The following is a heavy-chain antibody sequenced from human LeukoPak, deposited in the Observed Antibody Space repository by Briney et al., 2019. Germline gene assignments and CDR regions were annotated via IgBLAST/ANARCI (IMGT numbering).Heavy chain of an antibody. Sequence: PSETLSLTCGVSGASISSYYWSWIRQPPGKGLEWIGYIYYSGSTNYNPSLKSRVTISVDTSKNQFSLKLSSVTAADTAVYYCARAEDSYGSLYFDYWGQGTLVTVSS. J-gene: IGHJ4*02. D-gene: IGHD5-18*01. CDR3: ARAEDSYGSLYFDY. V-gene: IGHV4-59*01. CDR2: IYYSGST. CDR1: GASISSYY.